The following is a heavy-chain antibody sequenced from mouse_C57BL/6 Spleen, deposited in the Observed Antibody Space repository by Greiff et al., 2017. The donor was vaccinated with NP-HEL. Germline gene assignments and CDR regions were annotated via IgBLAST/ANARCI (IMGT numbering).Heavy chain of an antibody. J-gene: IGHJ4*01. Sequence: VQLQQSGPELVKPGASVKISCKASGYSFTGYYMNWVKQSPEKSLEWIGEINPSTGGTTYNQKFKAKATLTVDKSSSTAYMQLKSLTSEDSAVYYCARRIYDGYYYAMHYWGQGTSVTVSS. CDR3: ARRIYDGYYYAMHY. V-gene: IGHV1-42*01. D-gene: IGHD2-3*01. CDR1: GYSFTGYY. CDR2: INPSTGGT.